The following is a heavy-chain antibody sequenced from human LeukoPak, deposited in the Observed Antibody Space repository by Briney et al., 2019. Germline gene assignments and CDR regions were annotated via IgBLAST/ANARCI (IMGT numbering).Heavy chain of an antibody. CDR3: AKGPFKAVPYYFDY. Sequence: PGGSPRLSCAPSGFTFSSYAMTGVPHAPGKGLEGVSAIVVIGGRTYYADSVKGRFTISRDNSKNTLYLQMNSLRAEDTAVYYCAKGPFKAVPYYFDYWGQGTLVTVSS. V-gene: IGHV3-23*01. CDR2: IVVIGGRT. D-gene: IGHD6-6*01. J-gene: IGHJ4*02. CDR1: GFTFSSYA.